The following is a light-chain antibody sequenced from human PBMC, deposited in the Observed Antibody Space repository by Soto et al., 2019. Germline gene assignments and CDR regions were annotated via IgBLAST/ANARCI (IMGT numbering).Light chain of an antibody. V-gene: IGLV2-23*01. CDR1: SSDVGSYNL. J-gene: IGLJ3*02. Sequence: QSALTQPASVSGSPGQSITFSCTGTSSDVGSYNLVSWYQQHPGKAPKLMIYEGSKRPSGVSNRFSGSKSGNTASLTISGLQAEDEADYYCCAFAYSRVVFGGGTKLTVL. CDR2: EGS. CDR3: CAFAYSRVV.